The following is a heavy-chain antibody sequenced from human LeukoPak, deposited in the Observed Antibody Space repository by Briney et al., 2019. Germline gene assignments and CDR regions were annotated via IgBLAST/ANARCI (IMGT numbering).Heavy chain of an antibody. Sequence: PGRSLRLSCAASGFTFSSYAMHWVRQAPGKGLEWVAVISYDGSNKYYADSVKGRFTISRDNSKNTLYLQMNSLRAEDTAVYYCARDLSDYDFWSVPDYWGQGTLVTVSS. V-gene: IGHV3-30-3*01. CDR3: ARDLSDYDFWSVPDY. J-gene: IGHJ4*02. CDR1: GFTFSSYA. CDR2: ISYDGSNK. D-gene: IGHD3-3*01.